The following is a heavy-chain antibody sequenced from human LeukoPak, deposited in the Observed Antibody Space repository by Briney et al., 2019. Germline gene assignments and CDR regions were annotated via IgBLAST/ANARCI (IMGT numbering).Heavy chain of an antibody. J-gene: IGHJ4*02. Sequence: SETLSLTCAVYGGSFSGYYWSWIRQPPGKGLEWIGEINHSGSTNYNPSLKSRVTISVDTSKNQFSLKLSSVTAVDTAVYYCARRSYWGYFDYWGQGTLVTVSS. V-gene: IGHV4-34*01. CDR1: GGSFSGYY. CDR3: ARRSYWGYFDY. CDR2: INHSGST. D-gene: IGHD3-16*01.